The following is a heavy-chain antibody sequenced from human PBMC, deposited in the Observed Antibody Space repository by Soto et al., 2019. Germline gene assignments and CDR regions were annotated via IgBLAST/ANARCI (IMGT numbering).Heavy chain of an antibody. Sequence: QVQLVQSGAEVKIPGASVKVSCKTSGYTFTGYFMHWVRQAPGQGLEWMGWINPNSGGTSYALKFQDRVIMTRDTSISTAYMDLSRLKSDDTAVYYCARVHASGYFSLSLNYWGQGTLLTVSS. D-gene: IGHD3-3*01. CDR3: ARVHASGYFSLSLNY. CDR2: INPNSGGT. V-gene: IGHV1-2*02. J-gene: IGHJ4*02. CDR1: GYTFTGYF.